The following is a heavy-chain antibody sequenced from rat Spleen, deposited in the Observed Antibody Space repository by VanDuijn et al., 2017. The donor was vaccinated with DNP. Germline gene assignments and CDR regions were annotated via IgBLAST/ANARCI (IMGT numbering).Heavy chain of an antibody. Sequence: EVQLVESGGGLVQPGRSLKLSCAASGFTFSAYYMAWVRQAPAKGLEWVAYIGSPAYAPYYTDSVKGRFAISRDIAKSTLYLQMNSLRSEDMATYYCVRWNSGHFDYWGQGVMVTVSS. V-gene: IGHV5-22*01. J-gene: IGHJ2*01. D-gene: IGHD4-3*01. CDR1: GFTFSAYY. CDR2: IGSPAYAP. CDR3: VRWNSGHFDY.